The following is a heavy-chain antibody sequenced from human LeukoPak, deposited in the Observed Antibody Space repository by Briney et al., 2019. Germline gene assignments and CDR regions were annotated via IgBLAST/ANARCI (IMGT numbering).Heavy chain of an antibody. CDR2: ISVYNGNT. Sequence: ASVKVSCKASGYTFTSYGISWVRQAPGQGLEWMGWISVYNGNTNYAQKLQGRVTMTTDTSTSTAYMELRSLRSDDTAVYYCAREGGGYDFWSGYYPIDYWGQGTLVTVSS. V-gene: IGHV1-18*01. CDR1: GYTFTSYG. CDR3: AREGGGYDFWSGYYPIDY. D-gene: IGHD3-3*01. J-gene: IGHJ4*02.